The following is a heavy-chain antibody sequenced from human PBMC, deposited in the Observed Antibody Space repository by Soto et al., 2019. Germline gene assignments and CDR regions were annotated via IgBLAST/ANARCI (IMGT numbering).Heavy chain of an antibody. D-gene: IGHD2-2*01. Sequence: QVQLVQSGAEVKKPGSSVKVSCKASGGTFSSYAISWVRQAPGQGLEWMGGIIPISGTANYAQKFQGRVTINADESTSTAYMGLSSLRSEDTAVYYCARSQGSSTSLEIYYYYYYGMDVWGQGTTVTVSS. CDR2: IIPISGTA. J-gene: IGHJ6*02. CDR3: ARSQGSSTSLEIYYYYYYGMDV. CDR1: GGTFSSYA. V-gene: IGHV1-69*01.